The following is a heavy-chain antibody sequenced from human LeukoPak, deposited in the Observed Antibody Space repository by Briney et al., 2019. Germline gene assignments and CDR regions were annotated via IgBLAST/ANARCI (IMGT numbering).Heavy chain of an antibody. CDR2: IGTAGDT. V-gene: IGHV3-13*01. Sequence: GGSLRLSCAASGFTFSSYDMHWVRQATGKGLEWVSAIGTAGDTYYPGSVKGRFTISRENAKNSLYLQMNSLRAGDTAVYYCARVGRAVDAWYFDLWGRGTLVTVSS. D-gene: IGHD2-15*01. CDR1: GFTFSSYD. J-gene: IGHJ2*01. CDR3: ARVGRAVDAWYFDL.